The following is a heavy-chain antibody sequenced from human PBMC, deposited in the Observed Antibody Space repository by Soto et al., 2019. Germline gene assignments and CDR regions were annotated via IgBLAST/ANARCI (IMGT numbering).Heavy chain of an antibody. CDR2: ISGSGGST. CDR1: GFTFSSYA. J-gene: IGHJ3*02. Sequence: GGSLRLSCAASGFTFSSYAMSWVRQAPGKGLEWVSAISGSGGSTYYADSVKGRFTISRDNSKNTLYLQMNSLRAEDTAVYYCAKDSPWDIVVVPAARPGRADAFDIWGQGTMVTVSS. D-gene: IGHD2-2*01. CDR3: AKDSPWDIVVVPAARPGRADAFDI. V-gene: IGHV3-23*01.